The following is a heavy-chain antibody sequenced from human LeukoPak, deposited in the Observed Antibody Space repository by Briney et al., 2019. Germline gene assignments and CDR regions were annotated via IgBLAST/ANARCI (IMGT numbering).Heavy chain of an antibody. CDR1: GGTFSSYA. CDR3: ARAPRGGMIVVVSYYMDV. Sequence: GASVKVSCKASGGTFSSYAISWVRQAPGQGLEWMGGIIPIFGTANYAQKFQGRVTITADESTSTAYMELSRLRSDDTAVYYCARAPRGGMIVVVSYYMDVWGKGTTVTVSS. D-gene: IGHD3-22*01. V-gene: IGHV1-69*13. J-gene: IGHJ6*03. CDR2: IIPIFGTA.